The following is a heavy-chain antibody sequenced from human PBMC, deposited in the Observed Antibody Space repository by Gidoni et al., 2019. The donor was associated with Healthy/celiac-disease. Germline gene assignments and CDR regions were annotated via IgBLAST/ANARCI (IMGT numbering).Heavy chain of an antibody. Sequence: QLQLQESGSGLVKPSQTLSPTCAVSGGYISSGGYSWSWIRQPPGKGLEWIGYIYHSGSTYYNPPLQSRVTISVDRSKNQFSLKLRSVTAADTAVYYCARAPSGVDTAVDAFDIWGQGTMVTVSS. V-gene: IGHV4-30-2*01. D-gene: IGHD5-18*01. CDR1: GGYISSGGYS. J-gene: IGHJ3*02. CDR3: ARAPSGVDTAVDAFDI. CDR2: IYHSGST.